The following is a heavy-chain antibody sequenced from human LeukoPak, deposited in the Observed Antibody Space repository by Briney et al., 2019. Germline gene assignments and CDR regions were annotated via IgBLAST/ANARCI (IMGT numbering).Heavy chain of an antibody. CDR3: AKDLAYCDGDCYPLYGMDV. CDR2: ISYDGSNK. Sequence: GGSLRLSCAASGFTFSSYGMHWVRQAPGKGLEWVAVISYDGSNKYYADSVKGRFTISRDNSKNTLYLQMNSLRAEDTAVYYCAKDLAYCDGDCYPLYGMDVWGQGTTVTVSS. CDR1: GFTFSSYG. J-gene: IGHJ6*02. V-gene: IGHV3-30*18. D-gene: IGHD2-21*02.